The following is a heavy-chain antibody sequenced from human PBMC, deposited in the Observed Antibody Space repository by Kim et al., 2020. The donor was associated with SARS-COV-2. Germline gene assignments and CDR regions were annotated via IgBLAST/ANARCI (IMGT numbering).Heavy chain of an antibody. D-gene: IGHD3-9*01. CDR1: GFTFSSYG. V-gene: IGHV3-33*01. J-gene: IGHJ4*02. Sequence: GGSLRLSCAASGFTFSSYGMHWVRQAPGKGLEWVAVIWYDGSNKYYADSVKGRFTISRDNSKNTLYLQMNSLRAEDTAVYYCARARRYFDWSARYYFDYWGQGTLVTVSS. CDR2: IWYDGSNK. CDR3: ARARRYFDWSARYYFDY.